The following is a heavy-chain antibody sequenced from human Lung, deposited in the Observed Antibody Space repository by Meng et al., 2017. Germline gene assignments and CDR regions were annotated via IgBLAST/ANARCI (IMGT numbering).Heavy chain of an antibody. CDR3: ARGPTTMAHDFDY. D-gene: IGHD4-11*01. Sequence: VQLQQGGVGVLKPSETLSLTCVVSGGAFSDYYWSWIRQPPGKGLEWIGEINHSGSTNYNPSLESRATISVDTSQNNLSLKLSSVTAADSAVYYCARGPTTMAHDFDYWGQGTLVTVSS. J-gene: IGHJ4*02. V-gene: IGHV4-34*01. CDR1: GGAFSDYY. CDR2: INHSGST.